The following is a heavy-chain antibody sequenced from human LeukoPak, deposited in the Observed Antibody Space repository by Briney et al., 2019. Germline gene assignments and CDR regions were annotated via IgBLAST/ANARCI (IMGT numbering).Heavy chain of an antibody. CDR3: ARDGPRSSSSNYYYYYGMDV. Sequence: VASVEVSCKASGYTFTSYGISWVRQAPGQGLEWMGWISAYNGNTNYAQKLQGRVTMTTDTSTSTAYMELRSLRSDDTAVYYCARDGPRSSSSNYYYYYGMDVWGQGTTVTVSS. V-gene: IGHV1-18*01. CDR1: GYTFTSYG. CDR2: ISAYNGNT. D-gene: IGHD6-6*01. J-gene: IGHJ6*02.